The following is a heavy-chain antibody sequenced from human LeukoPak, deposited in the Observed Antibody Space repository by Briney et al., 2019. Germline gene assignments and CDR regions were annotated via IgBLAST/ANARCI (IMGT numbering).Heavy chain of an antibody. CDR1: GYIFTGHF. V-gene: IGHV1-2*02. J-gene: IGHJ4*02. CDR2: INHSTGGT. Sequence: ASVKVSCKTSGYIFTGHFIHWVRQAPEQGLEWMGWINHSTGGTEYAQKFQGRVTMTRDTSTNTAYMDLSGLTFDDKAIYYCARGTLWTGLVDYWGQGTLVTVSS. CDR3: ARGTLWTGLVDY. D-gene: IGHD1-1*01.